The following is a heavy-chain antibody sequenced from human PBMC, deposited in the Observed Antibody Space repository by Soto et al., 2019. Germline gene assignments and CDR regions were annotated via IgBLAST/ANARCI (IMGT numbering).Heavy chain of an antibody. J-gene: IGHJ4*02. D-gene: IGHD2-8*02. CDR2: INHSGST. Sequence: SETLSLTCAVSGGSISSGCYSWTWIRQPPGTGLEWIGEINHSGSTNYNPSLKSRVTISVDTSKNQFSLKLTSVTAADAAVYYCARDKITGLFDYWGQGTLVTVSS. CDR1: GGSISSGCYS. CDR3: ARDKITGLFDY. V-gene: IGHV4-39*07.